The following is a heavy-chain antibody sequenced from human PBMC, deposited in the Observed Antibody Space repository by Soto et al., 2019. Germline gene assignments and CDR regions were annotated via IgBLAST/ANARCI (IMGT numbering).Heavy chain of an antibody. Sequence: QVQLQESGPGLVKPSQTLSLTCTVSGGSIHDYYWVWIRQPPGKGLEWIGSIFYTGSTDYNPSLKSRVTLSLATSENQFAQNLSSVTAAYTAVYYCARVNRGAFDHWGQGALVTVSS. CDR1: GGSIHDYY. CDR3: ARVNRGAFDH. CDR2: IFYTGST. V-gene: IGHV4-59*01. J-gene: IGHJ4*02.